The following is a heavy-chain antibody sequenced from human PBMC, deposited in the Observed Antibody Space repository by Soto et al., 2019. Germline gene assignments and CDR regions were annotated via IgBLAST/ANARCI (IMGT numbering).Heavy chain of an antibody. CDR2: IYYSGST. V-gene: IGHV4-30-4*01. D-gene: IGHD3-9*01. CDR3: ARHPGYYDILTGYTTYYFDS. CDR1: GGSISSGDYY. J-gene: IGHJ4*02. Sequence: SETLSLTCTVSGGSISSGDYYWSWIRQPPGKGLEWIGCIYYSGSTYYNPSLKSRVTISVDTSKNHFSLKLSSVTAADTAVYYCARHPGYYDILTGYTTYYFDSWGQGILVTVSS.